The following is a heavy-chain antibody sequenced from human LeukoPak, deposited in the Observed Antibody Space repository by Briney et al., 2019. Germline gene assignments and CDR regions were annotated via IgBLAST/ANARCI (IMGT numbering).Heavy chain of an antibody. CDR1: GGSISSYY. D-gene: IGHD6-19*01. CDR2: IYYSGST. CDR3: ARDRGDSSGWLNY. V-gene: IGHV4-59*01. J-gene: IGHJ4*02. Sequence: SETLSLTCTVSGGSISSYYWSWIRQPPGKGLEWIGYIYYSGSTNYNPSLKSRVTISVDTSKNQFSLKLSSVSAADTAVYYCARDRGDSSGWLNYWGQGTLVTVSS.